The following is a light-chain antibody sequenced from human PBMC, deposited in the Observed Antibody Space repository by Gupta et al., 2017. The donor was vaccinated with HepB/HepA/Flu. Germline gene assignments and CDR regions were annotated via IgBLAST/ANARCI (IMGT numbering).Light chain of an antibody. J-gene: IGLJ3*02. CDR3: PNWVFSKGL. V-gene: IGLV3-1*01. CDR1: NLGDKY. Sequence: EVTQPPSVSGSPGQTAKLTCSGINLGDKYASWYQVRPGQSPVLVRYQDKKRPSGIPERFSGSNSGNTATLNISGTQAIEEAYYYCPNWVFSKGLFGGGTKLTVL. CDR2: QDK.